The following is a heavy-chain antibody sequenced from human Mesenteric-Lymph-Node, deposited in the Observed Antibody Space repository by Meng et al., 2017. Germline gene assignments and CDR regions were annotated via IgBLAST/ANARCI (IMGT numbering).Heavy chain of an antibody. J-gene: IGHJ4*02. D-gene: IGHD1-1*01. V-gene: IGHV3-7*01. CDR1: GFTFSSYW. Sequence: GESLKISCAASGFTFSSYWMSWVRQAPGKGLEWVANIKQDGSEKYYVDSVKGRFTISRDNAKNSLYLQMNSLRAEDTAVYYCALERREKMFDNWGQGTLVTVSS. CDR3: ALERREKMFDN. CDR2: IKQDGSEK.